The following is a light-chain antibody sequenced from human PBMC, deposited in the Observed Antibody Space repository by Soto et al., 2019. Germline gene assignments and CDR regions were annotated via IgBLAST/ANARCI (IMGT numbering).Light chain of an antibody. CDR1: QSISDT. CDR2: DAS. J-gene: IGKJ5*01. Sequence: EIVMTQSPATLSVSPGGRATLSCRASQSISDTLAWYQQKPGQAPRLLIYDASSRATGIPDRFSGSGSGTDFTLTISRLEPEDFAVYYCQQYGSSSSITFGQGTRLEIK. V-gene: IGKV3-20*01. CDR3: QQYGSSSSIT.